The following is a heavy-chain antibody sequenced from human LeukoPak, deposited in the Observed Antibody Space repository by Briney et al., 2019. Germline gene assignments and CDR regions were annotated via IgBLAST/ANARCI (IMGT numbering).Heavy chain of an antibody. Sequence: PGGSLRLSCAASGFTLSGYGMHWVRQAPGKGLEWVAIISYDGSNEYYGGSVEGRFTISRDNSKNTLYLQMNSLRAEDTAVYYCARDSDSYSSGWYDFDYWGQGTLVTVSS. CDR2: ISYDGSNE. D-gene: IGHD6-19*01. V-gene: IGHV3-30-3*01. CDR3: ARDSDSYSSGWYDFDY. J-gene: IGHJ4*02. CDR1: GFTLSGYG.